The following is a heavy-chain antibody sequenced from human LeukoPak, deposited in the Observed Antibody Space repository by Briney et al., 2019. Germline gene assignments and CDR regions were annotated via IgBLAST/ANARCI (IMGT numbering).Heavy chain of an antibody. CDR2: IYYSGST. CDR1: GGSISSSSYY. D-gene: IGHD4-17*01. J-gene: IGHJ4*02. CDR3: ARETPTTGDDY. Sequence: PSETLSLTCTVSGGSISSSSYYWGWIRQPPGKGLEWIGTIYYSGSTYYNPSLKSRVTISVDTSKNQFSLKLSSVTAADTAVYYCARETPTTGDDYWGQGTLVTVSS. V-gene: IGHV4-39*02.